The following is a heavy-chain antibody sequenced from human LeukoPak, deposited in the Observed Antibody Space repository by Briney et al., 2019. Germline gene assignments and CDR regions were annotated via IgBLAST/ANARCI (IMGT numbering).Heavy chain of an antibody. J-gene: IGHJ6*02. CDR1: GYTSTTYD. CDR2: MNPNSGNT. V-gene: IGHV1-8*01. D-gene: IGHD3-16*01. CDR3: ASEQWGKRGGVYYYYGITV. Sequence: ASVKVSCKASGYTSTTYDINWVRQATGQRVEWMGWMNPNSGNTGYAQNFQGRVTMARNTSISTAYMELSSLRSEDTAVYYCASEQWGKRGGVYYYYGITVWGQGTTVTVSS.